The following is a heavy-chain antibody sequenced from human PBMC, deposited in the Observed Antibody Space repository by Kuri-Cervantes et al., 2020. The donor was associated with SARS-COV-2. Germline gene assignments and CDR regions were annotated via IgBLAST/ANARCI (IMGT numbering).Heavy chain of an antibody. Sequence: GESLKISCAASGFTLGDYGMYWARQAPGMGLEWVSCITWDGGSTFYADSVKGRFTMSRDSSKNSLYLQMNSLRVEDTALYYCAKVFGVGSNIKYFDYWGQGTVVTVSS. D-gene: IGHD3-10*02. J-gene: IGHJ4*02. V-gene: IGHV3-43D*03. CDR3: AKVFGVGSNIKYFDY. CDR2: ITWDGGST. CDR1: GFTLGDYG.